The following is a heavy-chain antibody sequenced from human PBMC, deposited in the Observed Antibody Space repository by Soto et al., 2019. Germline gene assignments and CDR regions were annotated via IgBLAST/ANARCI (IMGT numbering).Heavy chain of an antibody. J-gene: IGHJ4*02. CDR2: IYHSGST. Sequence: SETLSLTCAVSGGSISSSNWWSWVRQPPGKGLEWIGEIYHSGSTNYNPSLKSRVTISVDKSKNQFSLKLSSVTAADTAVYYCASLIVGAQVGYYFDYWGQGTLVTVSS. V-gene: IGHV4-4*02. CDR1: GGSISSSNW. CDR3: ASLIVGAQVGYYFDY. D-gene: IGHD1-26*01.